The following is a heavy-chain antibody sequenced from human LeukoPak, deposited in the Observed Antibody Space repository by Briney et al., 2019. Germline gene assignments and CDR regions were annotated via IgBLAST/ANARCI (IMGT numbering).Heavy chain of an antibody. CDR1: GYTFTGYY. D-gene: IGHD1-26*01. Sequence: ASVKVSCKASGYTFTGYYMHWVRQAPGQGLEWMGWINPNSGGTNYAQKFQGRVTMTRDTSISTAYMELSRLRSDDTAVYYRASAPPWEQHPSANWFDPWGQGTLVTVSS. V-gene: IGHV1-2*02. CDR2: INPNSGGT. CDR3: ASAPPWEQHPSANWFDP. J-gene: IGHJ5*02.